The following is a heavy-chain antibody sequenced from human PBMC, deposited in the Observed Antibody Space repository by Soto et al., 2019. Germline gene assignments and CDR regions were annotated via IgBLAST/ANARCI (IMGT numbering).Heavy chain of an antibody. Sequence: GGSLRLSCAASGFTFSSYAMSWVRQAPGKGLEWVSAISGSGGSTYYADSVKGRFTISRDNSKNTLYLQMNSLRAEDTAVYYCAKGGGPITGIFLVYWGQGTLVTVSS. CDR3: AKGGGPITGIFLVY. J-gene: IGHJ4*02. CDR1: GFTFSSYA. CDR2: ISGSGGST. D-gene: IGHD1-20*01. V-gene: IGHV3-23*01.